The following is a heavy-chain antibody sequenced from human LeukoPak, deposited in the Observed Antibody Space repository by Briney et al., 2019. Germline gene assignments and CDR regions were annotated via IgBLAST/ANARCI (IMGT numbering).Heavy chain of an antibody. Sequence: SETLSLTCTVSGVSISSYYWSWIRQPPGKGLEWIGYIYYSGSTNYNPSLKSRVTISVDTSKNQFSLKLSSVTAADTAVYYCARYYYYYYMDVWGKGTTVTVSS. CDR1: GVSISSYY. CDR3: ARYYYYYYMDV. J-gene: IGHJ6*03. V-gene: IGHV4-59*08. CDR2: IYYSGST.